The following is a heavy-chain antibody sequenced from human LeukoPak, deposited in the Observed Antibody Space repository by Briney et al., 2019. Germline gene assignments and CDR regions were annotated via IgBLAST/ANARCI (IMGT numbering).Heavy chain of an antibody. V-gene: IGHV3-20*01. CDR2: INWNGYRT. CDR3: ARVSDYDFWSGRFDP. Sequence: GGSLRLSCAASGFTFSSYSMNWVRQAPGKGLEWVSGINWNGYRTGYADSVRGRFTISRDNAKNSLYLQLNNLRAEDTALYHCARVSDYDFWSGRFDPWGQGTLVTVSS. J-gene: IGHJ5*02. D-gene: IGHD3-3*01. CDR1: GFTFSSYS.